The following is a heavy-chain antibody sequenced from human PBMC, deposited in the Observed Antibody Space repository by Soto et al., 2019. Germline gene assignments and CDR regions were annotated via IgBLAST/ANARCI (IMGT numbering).Heavy chain of an antibody. CDR2: IYYSGST. D-gene: IGHD4-17*01. CDR1: GGSISSGGYY. Sequence: PSETLSLTCTLSGGSISSGGYYWSWIRQHPGKGLEWIGYIYYSGSTYYNPSLKSRVTISVDTSKNQFSLKLSSVTAADTAVYYCARGGTKMTTVTTDWYFDLAGRGTLVAVSS. CDR3: ARGGTKMTTVTTDWYFDL. V-gene: IGHV4-31*03. J-gene: IGHJ2*01.